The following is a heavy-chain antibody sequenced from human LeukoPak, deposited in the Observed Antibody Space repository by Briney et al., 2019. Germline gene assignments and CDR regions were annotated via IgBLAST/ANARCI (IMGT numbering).Heavy chain of an antibody. Sequence: GGSLRLSCAASGFTFSSLWMTWVRQAPGKGLEWVANINQDGSEKYYVDSVRGRFTISRDSAKNSVYLQMNSLRVEDTAVYYCARDGGVSGYDLLDYWGQGTLVTVSS. CDR3: ARDGGVSGYDLLDY. J-gene: IGHJ4*02. CDR1: GFTFSSLW. CDR2: INQDGSEK. D-gene: IGHD5-12*01. V-gene: IGHV3-7*01.